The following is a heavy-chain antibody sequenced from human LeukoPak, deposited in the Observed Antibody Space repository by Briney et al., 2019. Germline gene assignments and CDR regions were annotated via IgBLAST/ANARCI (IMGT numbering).Heavy chain of an antibody. CDR2: ISYDGSNK. Sequence: PGGSLRLSCAASGFTFSSYGMHWVRQAPGKGLEWVAVISYDGSNKYYADSVKGRFTISRDNSKNTLYLQMNSLRAEDTAVYYCAKEHYDSSGYYDYWGLGTLVTVSS. J-gene: IGHJ4*02. CDR1: GFTFSSYG. D-gene: IGHD3-22*01. CDR3: AKEHYDSSGYYDY. V-gene: IGHV3-30*18.